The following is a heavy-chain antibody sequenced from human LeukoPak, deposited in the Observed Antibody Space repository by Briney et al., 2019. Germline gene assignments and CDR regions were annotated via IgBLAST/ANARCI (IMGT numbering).Heavy chain of an antibody. Sequence: SVKVSCKASGGTFSSYAISWVRQAPGQGLEWMGGIIPFFGTANYAQKFQGRVTITADESTSTAYMELSSLRSEDTAVYYCARTTTYYYDSSGYYPDYWGQGTMVTVSS. V-gene: IGHV1-69*13. CDR1: GGTFSSYA. CDR3: ARTTTYYYDSSGYYPDY. CDR2: IIPFFGTA. J-gene: IGHJ4*02. D-gene: IGHD3-22*01.